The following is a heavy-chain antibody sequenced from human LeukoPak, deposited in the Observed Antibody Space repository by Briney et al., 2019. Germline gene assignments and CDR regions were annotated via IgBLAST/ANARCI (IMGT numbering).Heavy chain of an antibody. V-gene: IGHV6-1*01. J-gene: IGHJ6*02. Sequence: SQTLSLTCAISGDSVSSNSAAWNWIRQSPSRGLEWLGRTYNRSKWYNDYAVSVKSRITINPDTSKNQFSLQLNSVTPEDTAVYYCVRALTVRDPYYYYGMDVWGQGTTVTVSS. CDR2: TYNRSKWYN. D-gene: IGHD7-27*01. CDR1: GDSVSSNSAA. CDR3: VRALTVRDPYYYYGMDV.